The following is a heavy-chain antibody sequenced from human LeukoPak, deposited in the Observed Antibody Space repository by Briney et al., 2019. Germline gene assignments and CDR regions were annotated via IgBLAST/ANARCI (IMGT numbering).Heavy chain of an antibody. CDR2: IIPIFGTA. D-gene: IGHD6-6*01. V-gene: IGHV1-69*13. Sequence: ASVKVSCKASGGTFSSYAISWVRRAPGQGLEWMGGIIPIFGTANYAQKFQGRVTITADESTSTAYMELSSLRSEDTAVYYCARGRIAARSYYFDYWGQGTLVTVSS. CDR1: GGTFSSYA. CDR3: ARGRIAARSYYFDY. J-gene: IGHJ4*02.